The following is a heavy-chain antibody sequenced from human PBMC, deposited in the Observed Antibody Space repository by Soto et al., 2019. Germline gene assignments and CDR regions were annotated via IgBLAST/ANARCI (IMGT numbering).Heavy chain of an antibody. Sequence: ASVKVSCKASGGTFSSYAISWVRQAPGQGLEWMGGIIPIFGTANYAQKFQGRVTITADESTSTAYMELSSLRSEDTAVYYCARSNRGSWYYYYYGMDVWGQGTTVTVSS. CDR2: IIPIFGTA. CDR1: GGTFSSYA. CDR3: ARSNRGSWYYYYYGMDV. J-gene: IGHJ6*02. D-gene: IGHD6-13*01. V-gene: IGHV1-69*13.